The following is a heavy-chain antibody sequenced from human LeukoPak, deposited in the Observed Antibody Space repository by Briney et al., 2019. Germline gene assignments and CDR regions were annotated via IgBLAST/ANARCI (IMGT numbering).Heavy chain of an antibody. J-gene: IGHJ6*03. V-gene: IGHV4-38-2*02. Sequence: PSETLSLTCTVSGYSISSGYYWGWIRQPPGKWLEWIGSIYHSGSTYYNPSLKSRVTISVDTSKNQFSLKLSSVTAADTAVYYCARGLYVIYYMDVWGKGTTVTVSS. CDR2: IYHSGST. CDR3: ARGLYVIYYMDV. D-gene: IGHD3-16*01. CDR1: GYSISSGYY.